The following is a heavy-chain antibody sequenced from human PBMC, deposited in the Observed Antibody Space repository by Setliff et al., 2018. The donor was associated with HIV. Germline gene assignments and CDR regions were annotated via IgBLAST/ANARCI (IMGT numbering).Heavy chain of an antibody. CDR1: GGSISSYY. J-gene: IGHJ4*02. CDR3: AITGYSSGYWYFDY. Sequence: ETLSLTCTVSGGSISSYYWSWIRQPPGKGLEWIGYIYTSGSTNYNPSLKSRVTISVDTSKNQFSLKLSSVTAADTAVYYCAITGYSSGYWYFDYWGQGTLVTVSS. V-gene: IGHV4-4*09. D-gene: IGHD6-19*01. CDR2: IYTSGST.